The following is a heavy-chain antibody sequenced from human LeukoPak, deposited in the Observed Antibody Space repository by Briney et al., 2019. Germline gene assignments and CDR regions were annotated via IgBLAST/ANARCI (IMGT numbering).Heavy chain of an antibody. D-gene: IGHD4-17*01. CDR1: GFTFSSYA. V-gene: IGHV3-23*01. Sequence: PGGSLRLSCASSGFTFSSYAMSWVRQAPGKGLEWVSAISGSGGSTYYADSVKGRFTISRDNSKNTLYQQMNSLRAEDTTVYSCAKGVEYGDYLRAYQGPYNWFDPSGQGTLVTVSS. CDR3: AKGVEYGDYLRAYQGPYNWFDP. J-gene: IGHJ5*02. CDR2: ISGSGGST.